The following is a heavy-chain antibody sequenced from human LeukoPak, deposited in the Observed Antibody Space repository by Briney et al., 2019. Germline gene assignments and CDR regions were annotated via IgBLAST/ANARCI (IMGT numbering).Heavy chain of an antibody. CDR2: INPNSGDT. D-gene: IGHD3-10*01. J-gene: IGHJ4*02. CDR3: ARGLLWFGELGY. Sequence: ASVKVSCKASGYTFTSYYMHWVRQAPGQGFEWMGWINPNSGDTNYAQNFQGRVTMTRDTSISTVYMELSRLRYDDTAVYYCARGLLWFGELGYWGQGTLVTVSS. CDR1: GYTFTSYY. V-gene: IGHV1-2*02.